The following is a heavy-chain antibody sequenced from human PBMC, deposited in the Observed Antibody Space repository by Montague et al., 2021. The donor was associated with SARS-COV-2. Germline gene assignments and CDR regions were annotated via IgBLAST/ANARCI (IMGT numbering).Heavy chain of an antibody. Sequence: SETLSLTYAVYGGSFSGYYWSWIRQPPGKGLEWIGEINHSGSTKYNPSLKSRVSMSVDKSWNQFSLRLTSVTAADAAIYYCARRGGGRSDLAYWGQGTLVTVSS. CDR2: INHSGST. D-gene: IGHD1-26*01. V-gene: IGHV4-34*01. CDR3: ARRGGGRSDLAY. J-gene: IGHJ4*02. CDR1: GGSFSGYY.